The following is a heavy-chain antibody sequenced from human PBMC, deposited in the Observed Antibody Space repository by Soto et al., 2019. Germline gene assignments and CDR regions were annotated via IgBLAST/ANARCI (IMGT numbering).Heavy chain of an antibody. Sequence: SETLSLTCTVSGGSVSSGSYYWSWIRQPPGKGLEWIGEINHSGSTNYNPSLKSRVTISVDTSKNQFSLKLSSVTAADTAVYYCARERYYDFWSGLPSTHAFDIWGQGTMVTVSS. CDR1: GGSVSSGSYY. D-gene: IGHD3-3*01. J-gene: IGHJ3*02. CDR2: INHSGST. V-gene: IGHV4-39*07. CDR3: ARERYYDFWSGLPSTHAFDI.